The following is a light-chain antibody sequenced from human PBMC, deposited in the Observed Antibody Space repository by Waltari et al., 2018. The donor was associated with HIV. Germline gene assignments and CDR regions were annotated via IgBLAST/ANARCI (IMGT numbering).Light chain of an antibody. Sequence: SSELTQDPVVSVALGQTINITCQGDSLRSFFATWYQQRPGQAPVLVVYGANRRPSGIPDRFSASNSGNTSSLIISDSQAVDEADYYCHSRDTNSDHYVFGGGTRVIV. V-gene: IGLV3-19*01. CDR2: GAN. CDR3: HSRDTNSDHYV. J-gene: IGLJ1*01. CDR1: SLRSFF.